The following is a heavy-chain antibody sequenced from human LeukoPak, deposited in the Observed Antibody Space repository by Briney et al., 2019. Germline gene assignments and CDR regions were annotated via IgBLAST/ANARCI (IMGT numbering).Heavy chain of an antibody. J-gene: IGHJ4*02. CDR1: GGSFSGYY. Sequence: SETLSLTCAVYGGSFSGYYWSWIRQPPGKGLEWIGEINHSGSTNYNPSLKSRVTISVDTSKNQFSLKLSSVTAADTAVYYCARYRIAVAGTRHYFDYWGQGTLVTVSS. V-gene: IGHV4-34*01. D-gene: IGHD6-19*01. CDR3: ARYRIAVAGTRHYFDY. CDR2: INHSGST.